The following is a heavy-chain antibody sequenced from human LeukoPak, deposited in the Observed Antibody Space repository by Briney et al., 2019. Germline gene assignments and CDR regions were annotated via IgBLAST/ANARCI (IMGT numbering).Heavy chain of an antibody. J-gene: IGHJ5*02. CDR1: GYTFTGYY. D-gene: IGHD4-11*01. V-gene: IGHV1-2*02. CDR3: ARGQATVKTAYWFDP. CDR2: INPKSGGT. Sequence: ASVKVSCKASGYTFTGYYMHWVRQAPGQGLEWMGWINPKSGGTNYAQKFQGRVTMTRDTSISTAYMELSRLRSDDTAVYYCARGQATVKTAYWFDPWGQGTLVTVSS.